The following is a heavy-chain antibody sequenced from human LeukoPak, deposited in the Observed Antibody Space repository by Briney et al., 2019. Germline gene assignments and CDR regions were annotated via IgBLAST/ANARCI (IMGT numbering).Heavy chain of an antibody. J-gene: IGHJ4*02. Sequence: PGGSLRLSCAASGFTFGSYSMNWVRQAPGKGLEWVSYISSSSNYINYADSVKGRFTISRDNAKNSLYLQMNSLRAEDTAVYYCARDESLVRGAAFDYWGQGTLVTVSS. CDR2: ISSSSNYI. D-gene: IGHD3-10*01. CDR3: ARDESLVRGAAFDY. CDR1: GFTFGSYS. V-gene: IGHV3-21*01.